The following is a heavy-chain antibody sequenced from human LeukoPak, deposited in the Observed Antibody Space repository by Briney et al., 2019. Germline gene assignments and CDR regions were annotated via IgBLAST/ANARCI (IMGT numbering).Heavy chain of an antibody. CDR1: GFTFSDYS. J-gene: IGHJ4*02. Sequence: GGSLRLSCAVSGFTFSDYSMSWIRQAPGKGLEWVSYISSGGSNIYDADSVKGRFTTSRDNAKNSLYLQMNSLRAEDTAVYYCAGDCSGGSCFYYWGQGTLVTVSS. D-gene: IGHD2-15*01. V-gene: IGHV3-11*04. CDR3: AGDCSGGSCFYY. CDR2: ISSGGSNI.